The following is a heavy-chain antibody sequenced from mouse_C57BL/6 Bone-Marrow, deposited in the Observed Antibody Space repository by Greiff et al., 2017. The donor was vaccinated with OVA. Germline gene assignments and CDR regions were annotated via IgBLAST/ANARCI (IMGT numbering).Heavy chain of an antibody. CDR3: ARPNPTVVAVDY. V-gene: IGHV1-81*01. J-gene: IGHJ2*01. CDR1: GYTFTSYG. D-gene: IGHD1-1*01. Sequence: QVQLQQSGAELARPGASVKLSCKASGYTFTSYGISWVKQRTGQGLEWIGEIYPRSGNTYYNEKFKGKATLTADKSSSTAYMELRSLTSEDSAVYFCARPNPTVVAVDYWGQGTTLTVSS. CDR2: IYPRSGNT.